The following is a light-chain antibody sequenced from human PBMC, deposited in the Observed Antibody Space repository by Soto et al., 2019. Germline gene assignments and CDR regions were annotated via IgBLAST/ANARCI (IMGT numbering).Light chain of an antibody. CDR3: HQRQYWPPIT. V-gene: IGKV3-11*01. Sequence: EIVLTQSPATLSLFPGDTGTLSCRASQSVSNFLAWYQQKPGQAPRLLISDASNRATGIPARFSGSGSGTDFTLTISSLEPEDFAVYYCHQRQYWPPITFGQGTRLEI. CDR1: QSVSNF. CDR2: DAS. J-gene: IGKJ5*01.